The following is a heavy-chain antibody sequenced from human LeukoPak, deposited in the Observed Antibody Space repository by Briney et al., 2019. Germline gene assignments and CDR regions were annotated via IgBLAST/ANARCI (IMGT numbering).Heavy chain of an antibody. Sequence: GGSLRLSCAASGFTFRTYSMNWVRQAPGKGLEWVSYISSSGTPIYYADSVKGRFSLSRDNAKNSMYLQMNSLRAEDTAVYYCARGSPPWSVVVITRSAFDIWGQGTMVTVSS. CDR1: GFTFRTYS. V-gene: IGHV3-48*01. CDR2: ISSSGTPI. D-gene: IGHD3-22*01. J-gene: IGHJ3*02. CDR3: ARGSPPWSVVVITRSAFDI.